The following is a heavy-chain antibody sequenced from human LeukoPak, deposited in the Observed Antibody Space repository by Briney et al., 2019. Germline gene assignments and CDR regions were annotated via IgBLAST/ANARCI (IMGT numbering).Heavy chain of an antibody. D-gene: IGHD3-3*01. CDR2: INKDATIT. Sequence: GGSLRLSCAASAFSINNFWMHWVRQGPGKGLEWVSRINKDATITTYADSVKGRFTISRDNSKNSLYLQMNSLRTEDTALYYCAKDISNYDFWSGFYTWGQGTLVTVSS. J-gene: IGHJ5*02. CDR1: AFSINNFW. CDR3: AKDISNYDFWSGFYT. V-gene: IGHV3-43*02.